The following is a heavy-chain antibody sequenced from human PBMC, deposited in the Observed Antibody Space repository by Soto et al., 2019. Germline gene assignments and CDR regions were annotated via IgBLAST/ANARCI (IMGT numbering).Heavy chain of an antibody. D-gene: IGHD1-1*01. CDR3: PHSLSGYNWNGGYFDY. Sequence: QITLKESAPPRVKPTQTLTLTCTFSGFSLTSRPMGVGWIRQPPGKALEWLAFIYWDDDKRYSPSLRSRLTITNDTPGNQVVLTMTNMDPVDTATYYCPHSLSGYNWNGGYFDYSGQGALVTVSS. CDR1: GFSLTSRPMG. CDR2: IYWDDDK. J-gene: IGHJ4*02. V-gene: IGHV2-5*02.